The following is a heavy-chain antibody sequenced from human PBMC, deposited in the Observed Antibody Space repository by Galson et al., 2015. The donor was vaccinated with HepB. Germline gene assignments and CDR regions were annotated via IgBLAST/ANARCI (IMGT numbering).Heavy chain of an antibody. J-gene: IGHJ6*02. CDR3: AREIHDYGDYAPGGNYYYGMDV. D-gene: IGHD4-17*01. Sequence: ASVKGRFTISRDNAKNSLYLQMNSLRAEDTAVYYCAREIHDYGDYAPGGNYYYGMDVWGQGTTVTVSS. V-gene: IGHV3-7*01.